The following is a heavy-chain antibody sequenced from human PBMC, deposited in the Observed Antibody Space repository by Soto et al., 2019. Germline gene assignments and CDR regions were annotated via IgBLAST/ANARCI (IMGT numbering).Heavy chain of an antibody. CDR3: ARDLGIAAAGYYFDY. CDR1: GFTFSSYS. V-gene: IGHV3-21*01. J-gene: IGHJ4*02. Sequence: EVQLVESGGGLVKPGGSLRLSCAASGFTFSSYSMNWVRQAPGKGLEWVSSISSSSSYIYYADSVKGRFTISRDNAKNSLYLQMNSLRAEDTAVYYCARDLGIAAAGYYFDYWGQGTLVTVSS. CDR2: ISSSSSYI. D-gene: IGHD6-13*01.